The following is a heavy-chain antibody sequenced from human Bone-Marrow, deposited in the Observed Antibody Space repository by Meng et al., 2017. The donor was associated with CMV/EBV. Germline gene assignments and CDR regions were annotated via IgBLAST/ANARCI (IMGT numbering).Heavy chain of an antibody. Sequence: GESLKISCAASGFTFSSYEMNWVRQAPGKGLEWVSYISSSGSTIYYADSVKGRFTISRDDSKNTLYLQMNSLKTEDTAVYYCTTPPAYCSSTSCSGGYFDYWGQGTLVTVSS. CDR3: TTPPAYCSSTSCSGGYFDY. D-gene: IGHD2-2*01. J-gene: IGHJ4*02. CDR2: ISSSGSTI. CDR1: GFTFSSYE. V-gene: IGHV3-48*03.